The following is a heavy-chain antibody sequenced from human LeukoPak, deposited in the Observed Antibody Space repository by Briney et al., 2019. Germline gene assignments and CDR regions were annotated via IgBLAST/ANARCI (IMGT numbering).Heavy chain of an antibody. D-gene: IGHD3-22*01. V-gene: IGHV3-23*01. Sequence: GGSLRLSCAASGFTFSSYAMSWVRQAPGKGLEWVSAISGSGGSTYYADSVKGRFTIPRDNSKNTLYLQMNSLRAEDTAVYYCAKDPYYDSSGNFDYWGQGTLVTVSS. CDR2: ISGSGGST. J-gene: IGHJ4*02. CDR1: GFTFSSYA. CDR3: AKDPYYDSSGNFDY.